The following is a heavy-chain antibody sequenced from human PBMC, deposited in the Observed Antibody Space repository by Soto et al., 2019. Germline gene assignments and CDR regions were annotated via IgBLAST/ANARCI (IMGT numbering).Heavy chain of an antibody. V-gene: IGHV4-31*03. CDR1: GGSISSGGYY. CDR2: IYYSGST. Sequence: QVQLQESGPGLVKPSQTLSLTCTVSGGSISSGGYYWSWIRNHPGKVLEWIGYIYYSGSTYYNPSLKSRVTISVDTSKNQFSLKLSSVTAADTSVYYCARSSQSTVTTFAYWGQGTLVTVSS. D-gene: IGHD4-17*01. J-gene: IGHJ4*02. CDR3: ARSSQSTVTTFAY.